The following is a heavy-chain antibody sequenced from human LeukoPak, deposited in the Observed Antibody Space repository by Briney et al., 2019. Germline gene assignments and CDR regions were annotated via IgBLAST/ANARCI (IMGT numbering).Heavy chain of an antibody. Sequence: SGPTLVNPTQTLTLTCTFSGFSLSTSGVGVGWIRQPPGKALEWLALIYWDDDKRYSPSLKSRLTITKDTSKNQVVLTMTNIDPVDTATYYCAHRTSYSSGWYEYFDYWGQGTLVTVSS. J-gene: IGHJ4*02. CDR1: GFSLSTSGVG. D-gene: IGHD6-19*01. CDR3: AHRTSYSSGWYEYFDY. CDR2: IYWDDDK. V-gene: IGHV2-5*02.